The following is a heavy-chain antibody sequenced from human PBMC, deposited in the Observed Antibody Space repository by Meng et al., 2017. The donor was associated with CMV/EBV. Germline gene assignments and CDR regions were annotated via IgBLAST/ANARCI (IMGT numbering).Heavy chain of an antibody. CDR1: AYTFTGYY. J-gene: IGHJ5*02. V-gene: IGHV1-2*02. CDR3: ARGSYYYDSSGPFDP. Sequence: ASVKVSCKAFAYTFTGYYLHWARQAPGQGLEWMGWINANSGGTNYAQKFQGRVTMTRDTAIGTAYMSLSRLRSDDTAVYYCARGSYYYDSSGPFDPWGQGTLVTVSS. CDR2: INANSGGT. D-gene: IGHD3-22*01.